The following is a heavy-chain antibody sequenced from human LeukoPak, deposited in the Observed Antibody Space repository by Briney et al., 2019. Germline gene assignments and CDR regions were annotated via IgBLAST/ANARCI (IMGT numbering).Heavy chain of an antibody. J-gene: IGHJ3*02. CDR2: ISAYNGNT. CDR3: ARPRIPLVVPAAIGAFDI. D-gene: IGHD2-2*02. Sequence: ASVKVSCKASGYTFTSYGMSWVRQAPGQGLEWMGWISAYNGNTNYAQKLQGRVTMTTDTSTSTAYMELRSLRSDDTAVYYCARPRIPLVVPAAIGAFDIWGQGTMVTVSS. V-gene: IGHV1-18*01. CDR1: GYTFTSYG.